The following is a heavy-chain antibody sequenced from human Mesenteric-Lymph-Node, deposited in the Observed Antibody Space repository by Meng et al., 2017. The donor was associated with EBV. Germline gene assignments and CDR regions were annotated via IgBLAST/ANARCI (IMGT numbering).Heavy chain of an antibody. CDR1: GSSLCTSGVG. J-gene: IGHJ4*02. D-gene: IGHD6-13*01. V-gene: IGHV2-5*02. CDR2: IYWDYDK. Sequence: QLTSDDSGPTPVKPTQTLTLAWTFSGSSLCTSGVGVVWIRQPPGKAVEWLVLIYWDYDKRYSPSLKSRLTVTTATSKSKVVLTMSNMDPVDTATDYCAPLRGSSSPARDYWGQGTLVTVSS. CDR3: APLRGSSSPARDY.